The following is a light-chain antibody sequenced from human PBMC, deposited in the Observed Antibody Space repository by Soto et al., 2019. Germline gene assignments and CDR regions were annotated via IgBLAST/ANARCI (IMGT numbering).Light chain of an antibody. CDR2: EVT. V-gene: IGLV2-14*01. CDR3: NSYTNSSAVV. CDR1: RDDIGAYDY. J-gene: IGLJ2*01. Sequence: QSAVTQPAYVSGSPGQSITISCAGTRDDIGAYDYVSWYQQHPGNAPKLLVYEVTNRPSGVSDRFSGSKSGNTASLTISGLQAEDEADYYCNSYTNSSAVVFGGGTKVTVL.